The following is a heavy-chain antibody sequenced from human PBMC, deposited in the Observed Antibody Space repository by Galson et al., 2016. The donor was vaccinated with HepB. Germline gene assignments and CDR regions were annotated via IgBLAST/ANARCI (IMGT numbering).Heavy chain of an antibody. CDR3: AKGLSSGLRDPFDI. Sequence: SLRLSCATSGFTLRSYAISWVRQAPGKGLEWVSGISGSGASTYYAESVKGRFTISRDNSKNTVHLQMNNLRAEDTALYYCAKGLSSGLRDPFDIWGQGTMISVPS. V-gene: IGHV3-23*01. D-gene: IGHD3-22*01. J-gene: IGHJ3*02. CDR2: ISGSGAST. CDR1: GFTLRSYA.